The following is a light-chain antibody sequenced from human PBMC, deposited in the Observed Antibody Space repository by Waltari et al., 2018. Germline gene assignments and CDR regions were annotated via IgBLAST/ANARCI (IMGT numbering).Light chain of an antibody. V-gene: IGKV4-1*01. CDR1: QSVLRTSSNKNF. CDR3: QQYYDSPIT. J-gene: IGKJ3*01. CDR2: WAS. Sequence: DIVMTQSPDSLTLSLGERATISCKSSQSVLRTSSNKNFLAWNQQKSGQPPKLLFYWASTRESGVPDRFSGSGSGTDFTLTISSLQSEDVAIYYCQQYYDSPITFGPGTKVDV.